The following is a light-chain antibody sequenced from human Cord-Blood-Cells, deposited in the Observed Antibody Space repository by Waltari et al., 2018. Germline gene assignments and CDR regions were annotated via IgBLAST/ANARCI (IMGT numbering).Light chain of an antibody. CDR3: QQYNNWPPYS. CDR2: GAS. J-gene: IGKJ2*03. CDR1: QSVSSN. Sequence: EIVMTQSPATLSVSPGERATLSCRASQSVSSNLAWYQQKPGQAPRLLIYGASTRATGIPARFSGSGYWTEFTLTISSLQSEDFAVYYCQQYNNWPPYSFGQGTKLEIK. V-gene: IGKV3-15*01.